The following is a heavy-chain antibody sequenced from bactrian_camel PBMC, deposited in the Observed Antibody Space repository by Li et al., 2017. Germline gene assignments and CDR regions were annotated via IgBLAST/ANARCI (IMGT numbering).Heavy chain of an antibody. J-gene: IGHJ4*01. CDR3: AANGRSHCLSNPLESRAFTL. CDR1: VSTYSPNS. V-gene: IGHV3S53*01. D-gene: IGHD2*01. CDR2: IAADGST. Sequence: HVQLVESGGGSVQAGGSLRLSCGTSVSTYSPNSMGWYRQAAGKQREWVSTIAADGSTRYADSVKGRFTISKDSGSDSAYLQMDGLKPEDTDRYYCAANGRSHCLSNPLESRAFTLWGQGTQVTVS.